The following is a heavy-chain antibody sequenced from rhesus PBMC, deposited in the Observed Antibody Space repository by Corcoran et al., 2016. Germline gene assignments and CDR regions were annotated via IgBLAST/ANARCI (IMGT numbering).Heavy chain of an antibody. V-gene: IGHV4-147*01. CDR3: ARENSSGWLYYFDY. Sequence: QVQLQESGPGLVKPSETLSLTCAVSGYSISSNYWSWIRQPPGKGLEWIGYIYGSSGSTYYNPSLMSRVTISTDTSKNQCSLELSSLAAADAAVYYCARENSSGWLYYFDYWGQGVLVTVSS. J-gene: IGHJ4*01. D-gene: IGHD6-31*01. CDR2: IYGSSGST. CDR1: GYSISSNY.